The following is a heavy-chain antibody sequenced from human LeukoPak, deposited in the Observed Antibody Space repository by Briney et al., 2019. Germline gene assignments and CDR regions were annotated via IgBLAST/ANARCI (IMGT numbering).Heavy chain of an antibody. D-gene: IGHD4-23*01. Sequence: SVKVSCKASGGTFISYAISWVRQAPGQGLEWMGGIIPIFGTANYAQKFQGRVTITADESTSTAYMELSSLRSEDTAVYYCASTLRWSTGDYFDYWGQGTLVTVSS. V-gene: IGHV1-69*13. CDR3: ASTLRWSTGDYFDY. J-gene: IGHJ4*02. CDR2: IIPIFGTA. CDR1: GGTFISYA.